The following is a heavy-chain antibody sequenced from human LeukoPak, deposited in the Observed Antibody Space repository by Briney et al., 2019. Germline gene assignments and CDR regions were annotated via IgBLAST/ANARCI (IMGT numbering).Heavy chain of an antibody. CDR3: AREGDFWSGLDAFDI. J-gene: IGHJ3*02. D-gene: IGHD3-3*01. V-gene: IGHV1-8*03. CDR1: GYTFTSYD. CDR2: VNPNSGNT. Sequence: ASVKLSCTASGYTFTSYDINWVRQATGQGLEWMGWVNPNSGNTGYAQKFQGRVTITRNTSISTAYMELSSLRSEDTAVYYCAREGDFWSGLDAFDIWGQGTMVTVSS.